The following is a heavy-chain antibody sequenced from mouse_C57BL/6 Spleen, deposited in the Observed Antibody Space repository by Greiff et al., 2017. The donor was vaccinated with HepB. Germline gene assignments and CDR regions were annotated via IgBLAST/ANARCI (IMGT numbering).Heavy chain of an antibody. J-gene: IGHJ3*01. Sequence: QVQLKQSGAELARPGASVKLSCKASGYTFTSYGISWVKQRTGQGLEWIGEIYPRSGNTYYNEKFKGKATLTADKSSSTAYMELRSLTSEDSAVYFCARLSSSGPFAYWGQGTLVTVSA. CDR2: IYPRSGNT. D-gene: IGHD3-2*02. CDR1: GYTFTSYG. V-gene: IGHV1-81*01. CDR3: ARLSSSGPFAY.